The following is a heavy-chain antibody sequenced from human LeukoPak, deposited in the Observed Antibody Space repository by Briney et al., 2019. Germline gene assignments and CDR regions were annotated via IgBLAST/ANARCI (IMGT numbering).Heavy chain of an antibody. CDR3: AREANGSGSYHY. Sequence: ASVKASCKASGYTLTSYYMHWVRQAPGQGLEWMGIINPSGGSTSYAQKFQGRVTMTRDMSTSTVYMELSSLRSEDTAVYYCAREANGSGSYHYWGQGTLVTVSS. CDR1: GYTLTSYY. V-gene: IGHV1-46*01. D-gene: IGHD3-10*01. J-gene: IGHJ4*02. CDR2: INPSGGST.